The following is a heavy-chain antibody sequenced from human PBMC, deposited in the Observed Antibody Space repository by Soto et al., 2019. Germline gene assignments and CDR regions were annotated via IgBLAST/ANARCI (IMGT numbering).Heavy chain of an antibody. V-gene: IGHV3-66*01. Sequence: EVQLVESGGGLVQPGGSLRLSCAASGFTVSSYRMSWVRQAPGKWLEWVSVLYSAGSADFADSVKGRFTISRDNSKNTLYVQMSSLRAEDTAVYDFSRVHSRSSQYLDSWCQGTLVTVSS. CDR1: GFTVSSYR. CDR2: LYSAGSA. D-gene: IGHD6-13*01. J-gene: IGHJ4*02. CDR3: SRVHSRSSQYLDS.